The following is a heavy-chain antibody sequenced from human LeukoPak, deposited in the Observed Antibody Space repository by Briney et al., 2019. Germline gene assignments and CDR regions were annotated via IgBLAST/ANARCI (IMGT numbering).Heavy chain of an antibody. D-gene: IGHD6-6*01. CDR2: ISAYNGNT. J-gene: IGHJ4*02. CDR3: ARVRVAARPPNY. V-gene: IGHV1-18*01. Sequence: ASVKVSCKASGYTFTSYAMNWVRQAPGQGLEWMGWISAYNGNTNYAQKLQGRVTMTTDTSTSTAYMELRSLRSDDTAVYYCARVRVAARPPNYWGQGTLVTISS. CDR1: GYTFTSYA.